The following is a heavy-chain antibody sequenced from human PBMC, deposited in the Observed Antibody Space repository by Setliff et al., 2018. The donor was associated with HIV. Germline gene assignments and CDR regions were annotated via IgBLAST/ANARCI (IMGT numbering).Heavy chain of an antibody. CDR3: TTEVFRQWLVGDY. Sequence: GSLRLSCAASGFTFSSYAMSWVRQAPGKGLEWVGRIKSKSDDGTTDYAAPVKGRFTISRDDSKNTLYLQMKSLKTEDTAVYYCTTEVFRQWLVGDYWGQGTLVTVSS. J-gene: IGHJ4*02. CDR2: IKSKSDDGTT. D-gene: IGHD6-19*01. CDR1: GFTFSSYA. V-gene: IGHV3-15*01.